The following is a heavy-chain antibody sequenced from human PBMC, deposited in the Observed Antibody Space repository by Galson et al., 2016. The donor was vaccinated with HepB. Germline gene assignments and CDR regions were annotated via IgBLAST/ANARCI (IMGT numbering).Heavy chain of an antibody. V-gene: IGHV3-30-3*01. Sequence: SLRLSCAASRFTFRSYAIHWVRQAPGKGLEWVAVISNDGLKKYYADSVKGRFTISRDNSKNTLYLQMDSLTTEDTAVYYCARVVTITDDFYYYGMDVWGQGTTVTVSS. CDR2: ISNDGLKK. D-gene: IGHD1-20*01. J-gene: IGHJ6*02. CDR1: RFTFRSYA. CDR3: ARVVTITDDFYYYGMDV.